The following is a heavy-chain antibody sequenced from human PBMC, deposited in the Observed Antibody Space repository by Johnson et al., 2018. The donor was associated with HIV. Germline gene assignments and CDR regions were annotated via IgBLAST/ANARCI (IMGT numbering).Heavy chain of an antibody. D-gene: IGHD3-22*01. CDR1: GFTFDDYG. V-gene: IGHV3-20*04. J-gene: IGHJ3*02. CDR3: ARPYDSSGGGAFDI. CDR2: INWDGTYT. Sequence: VQLVESGGTVIRPGGSLRLSCVASGFTFDDYGMSWVRQAPGKGLEWVSGINWDGTYTGYVGSVKGRFTISRDNGKNSLYLQMNSLRAEDTAVYYCARPYDSSGGGAFDIWGQGTMVTVSS.